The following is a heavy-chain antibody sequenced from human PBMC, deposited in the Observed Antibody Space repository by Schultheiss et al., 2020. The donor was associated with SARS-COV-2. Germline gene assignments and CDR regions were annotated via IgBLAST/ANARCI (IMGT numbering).Heavy chain of an antibody. V-gene: IGHV4-59*12. J-gene: IGHJ6*02. D-gene: IGHD3-16*02. Sequence: SETLSLTCTVSGGSISSYYWSWIRQPPGKGLEWIGYIYYSGSTNYNPSLKSRVTISVDTSKNQFSLKLSSVTAADTAVYYCARDLDYIWGSYRPVNGMDVWGQGTTVTVSS. CDR3: ARDLDYIWGSYRPVNGMDV. CDR2: IYYSGST. CDR1: GGSISSYY.